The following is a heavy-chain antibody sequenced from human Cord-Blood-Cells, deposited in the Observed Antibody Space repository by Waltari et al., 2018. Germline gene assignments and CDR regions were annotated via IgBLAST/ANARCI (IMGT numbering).Heavy chain of an antibody. CDR2: IYYRGST. CDR1: GGSISSSSYY. Sequence: QLQLQESGPGLVKPSETLSLTCTVSGGSISSSSYYWGWLRQPPGQGLEWIGSIYYRGSTYYNPSLKSRVTISVDTSKNQFSLKLSSVTAADTAVYYCARRSYFDYWGQGTLVTVSS. J-gene: IGHJ4*02. CDR3: ARRSYFDY. V-gene: IGHV4-39*01.